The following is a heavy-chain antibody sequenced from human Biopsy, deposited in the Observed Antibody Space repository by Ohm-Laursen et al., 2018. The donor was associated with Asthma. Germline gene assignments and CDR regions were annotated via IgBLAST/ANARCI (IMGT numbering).Heavy chain of an antibody. CDR3: ASDLPKDYVRYNFQF. V-gene: IGHV1-24*01. CDR1: GYSLTDLS. CDR2: HDHEEGGT. D-gene: IGHD4-17*01. Sequence: ASVKVSCKISGYSLTDLSMHWVRQAPGQGLEWMGGHDHEEGGTVNAWRFQGRVTMTEDTSTDTAYMELSSLSSDDTAVYYCASDLPKDYVRYNFQFWGQGTLVTVSS. J-gene: IGHJ4*02.